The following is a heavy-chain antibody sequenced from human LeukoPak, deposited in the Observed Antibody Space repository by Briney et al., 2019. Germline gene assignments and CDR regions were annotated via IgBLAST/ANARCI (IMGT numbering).Heavy chain of an antibody. Sequence: GASVKVSCKASGFTFTSYGFTWVRQAPGQGLEWLGFISAYNGNTHYTQKLQGRVTMTTDTSTNTASMELRSLGSDDTAVYYCARGGIFYGSGSYRANNWFDPWGQGTLVTVSS. CDR3: ARGGIFYGSGSYRANNWFDP. V-gene: IGHV1-18*01. CDR1: GFTFTSYG. J-gene: IGHJ5*02. D-gene: IGHD3-10*01. CDR2: ISAYNGNT.